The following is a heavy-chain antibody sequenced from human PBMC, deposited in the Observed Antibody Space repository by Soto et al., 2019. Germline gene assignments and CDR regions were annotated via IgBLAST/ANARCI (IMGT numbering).Heavy chain of an antibody. CDR3: ARNLPNEEYSSGWFTSKYYYGMDV. J-gene: IGHJ6*02. D-gene: IGHD6-19*01. Sequence: PGGSLRLYCAASGFTFSSYGMHWVRQAPGKGLEWVAVISYDGSNKYYADSVKGRFTISRDNSKNTLYLQMNSLRAEDTAVYYCARNLPNEEYSSGWFTSKYYYGMDVWGQGTTVTVSS. CDR1: GFTFSSYG. V-gene: IGHV3-30*03. CDR2: ISYDGSNK.